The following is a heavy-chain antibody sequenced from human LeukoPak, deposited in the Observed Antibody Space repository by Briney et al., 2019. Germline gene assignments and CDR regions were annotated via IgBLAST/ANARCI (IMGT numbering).Heavy chain of an antibody. CDR3: ARGRTKYSSGWYFQEEFDY. D-gene: IGHD6-19*01. J-gene: IGHJ4*02. V-gene: IGHV1-8*01. CDR1: GYAFTSYD. Sequence: ASVKVSCKASGYAFTSYDINWVRQATGQGLEWMGWTNPNSGNTGYAQRFQGRVTMTRNTSISTAYMELSSLRSEDTAVYYCARGRTKYSSGWYFQEEFDYWGQGTLVTVSS. CDR2: TNPNSGNT.